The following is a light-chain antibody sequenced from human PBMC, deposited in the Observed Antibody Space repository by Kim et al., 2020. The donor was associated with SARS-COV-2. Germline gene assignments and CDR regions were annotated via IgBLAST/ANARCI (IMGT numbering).Light chain of an antibody. CDR3: SSYTSSSTLG. V-gene: IGLV2-14*01. CDR2: DVS. CDR1: SSDVGGYNY. J-gene: IGLJ3*02. Sequence: QSALTQPASVSGSPGQSITISCTGTSSDVGGYNYVSCSQQHPGKAPKLMIYDVSKRPSGVSNRFSGSKSGNTASLTISGLQAEDEADYYCSSYTSSSTLGFGGGTQLTVL.